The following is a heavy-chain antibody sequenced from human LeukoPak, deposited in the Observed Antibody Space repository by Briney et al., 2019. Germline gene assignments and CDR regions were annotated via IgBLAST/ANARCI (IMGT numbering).Heavy chain of an antibody. CDR1: GFTFSSYG. CDR2: ISGSGGST. D-gene: IGHD3-10*01. Sequence: GGSLRLSCAASGFTFSSYGMSWVRQAPGKGLEWVSAISGSGGSTYYADSVKGRFTISRDNSKNTLYLQMNSLRAEDTAVYYCAKAHLRSSYFQHWGQGTLVTVSS. CDR3: AKAHLRSSYFQH. J-gene: IGHJ1*01. V-gene: IGHV3-23*01.